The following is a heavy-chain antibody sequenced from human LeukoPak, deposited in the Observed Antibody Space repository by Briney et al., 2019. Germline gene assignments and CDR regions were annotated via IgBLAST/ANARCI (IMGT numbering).Heavy chain of an antibody. CDR2: INAGNGST. J-gene: IGHJ4*02. Sequence: ASVKVSCKASGYTFTSYAMHWVRQAPGQRLEWMGWINAGNGSTKYSQKFQGRVTITRDTSASTAYMELSSLRSEDTAVYYCASGMGLRGGYFDYWGQGTLVTVSS. V-gene: IGHV1-3*01. D-gene: IGHD3-10*01. CDR1: GYTFTSYA. CDR3: ASGMGLRGGYFDY.